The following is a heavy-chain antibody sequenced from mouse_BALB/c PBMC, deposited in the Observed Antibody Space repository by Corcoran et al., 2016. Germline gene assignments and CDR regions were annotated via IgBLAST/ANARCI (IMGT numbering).Heavy chain of an antibody. CDR1: GYTFTSYV. V-gene: IGHV1S136*01. Sequence: EVQLQQSGPELVKPGASVKMSCKASGYTFTSYVMHWVKQKPGQGLEWIGYINPYNDGTKYNEKFKGKATLTSDKSSSTAYMELSSLTSEDSAVYYCATGVYYGNFDYWGQGTTLTVSS. D-gene: IGHD2-1*01. CDR2: INPYNDGT. CDR3: ATGVYYGNFDY. J-gene: IGHJ2*01.